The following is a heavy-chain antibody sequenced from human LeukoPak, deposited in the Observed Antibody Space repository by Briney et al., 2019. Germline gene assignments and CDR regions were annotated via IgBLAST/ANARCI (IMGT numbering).Heavy chain of an antibody. Sequence: PGGSLRFSCAASGFTFSTYWMSWVRQAPGKGLEWVANIKPDGSEKHYVDSVKGRFTISRDNSKNSLYLQVNSLRAEDTAIYYCARGFSYHIYWGQGTLVTVSS. V-gene: IGHV3-7*01. CDR3: ARGFSYHIY. CDR2: IKPDGSEK. D-gene: IGHD1-14*01. CDR1: GFTFSTYW. J-gene: IGHJ4*02.